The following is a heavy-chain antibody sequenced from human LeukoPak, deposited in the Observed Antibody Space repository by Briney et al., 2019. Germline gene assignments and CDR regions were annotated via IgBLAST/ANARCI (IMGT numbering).Heavy chain of an antibody. Sequence: GGSLRLSCAASGFTFSSFAMTWVRQAPGKGLEWVSVISGSGGSTYYADSVKGRFTISRDNSKNTLYLQMNILGAEDTAVYYCAKDEGYSYNYALGWGQGTLVTVSS. CDR1: GFTFSSFA. CDR2: ISGSGGST. CDR3: AKDEGYSYNYALG. J-gene: IGHJ4*02. D-gene: IGHD5-18*01. V-gene: IGHV3-23*01.